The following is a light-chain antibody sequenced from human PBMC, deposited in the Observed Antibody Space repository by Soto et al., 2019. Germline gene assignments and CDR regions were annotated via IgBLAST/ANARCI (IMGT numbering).Light chain of an antibody. J-gene: IGKJ2*01. CDR3: HQYDSYLYT. Sequence: DIQMTQSPSTLSASVGDRVTITCRASQSISSWLAWYQQKPGKAPKLLIYKASSLESGVPSRFSGSGSGTEFTLTISSLKPDDFATYYCHQYDSYLYTFGQGTKLEIK. V-gene: IGKV1-5*03. CDR1: QSISSW. CDR2: KAS.